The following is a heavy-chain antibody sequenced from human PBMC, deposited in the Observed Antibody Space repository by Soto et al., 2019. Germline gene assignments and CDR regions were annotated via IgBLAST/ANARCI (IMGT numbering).Heavy chain of an antibody. CDR2: IYYSGSA. CDR1: GGSISTISYY. V-gene: IGHV4-39*01. Sequence: SETLSLTCTVSGGSISTISYYWGWIRQTPGKGLQWIGNIYYSGSAYYDPSLKSRVTISVDTSKNQFSLNLRSVTAADTATYYCASLTYASGTYYNFNNAGLGTLVAVSS. CDR3: ASLTYASGTYYNFNN. D-gene: IGHD3-10*01. J-gene: IGHJ4*02.